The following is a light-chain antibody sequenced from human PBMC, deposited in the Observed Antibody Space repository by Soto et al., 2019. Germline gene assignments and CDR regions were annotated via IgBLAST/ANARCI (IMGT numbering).Light chain of an antibody. V-gene: IGKV3-20*01. CDR2: AAS. CDR1: QSLSSGY. J-gene: IGKJ5*01. CDR3: QQYNKWPIT. Sequence: DIVLTQSPGTLSLSPGERATLSCRASQSLSSGYLAWYQQKPGQAPRILIYAASSRATGIPDWFSGSGSETEFTLTISSLQSEDFAVYYCQQYNKWPITFGQGTRLEIK.